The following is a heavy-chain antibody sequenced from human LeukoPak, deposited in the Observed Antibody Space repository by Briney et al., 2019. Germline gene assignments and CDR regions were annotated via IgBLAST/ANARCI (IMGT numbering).Heavy chain of an antibody. Sequence: SETLSLTCTVSGGSISSSSYYWGWIRQPPGKGLEWIGSFYYSGSTYYNPSLKSRVTISVDTSKNQFSLKLSSVTAADTAVYYCARDGRMVRGVSNWFDPWGQGTLVTVSS. CDR2: FYYSGST. CDR1: GGSISSSSYY. J-gene: IGHJ5*02. D-gene: IGHD3-10*01. V-gene: IGHV4-39*07. CDR3: ARDGRMVRGVSNWFDP.